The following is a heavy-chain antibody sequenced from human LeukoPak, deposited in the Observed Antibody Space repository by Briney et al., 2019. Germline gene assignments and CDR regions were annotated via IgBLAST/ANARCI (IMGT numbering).Heavy chain of an antibody. V-gene: IGHV4-39*07. D-gene: IGHD1-26*01. CDR2: IYHSGST. Sequence: SETLSLTCTVSGGSISSRTYYWGWIRQPPGEGLEWIGSIYHSGSTYYNPSLKSRVTISVDTSKNQFSLKLSSVTAADTAVYYCARSSRWELLPPLDYWGQGTLVTVSS. CDR1: GGSISSRTYY. CDR3: ARSSRWELLPPLDY. J-gene: IGHJ4*02.